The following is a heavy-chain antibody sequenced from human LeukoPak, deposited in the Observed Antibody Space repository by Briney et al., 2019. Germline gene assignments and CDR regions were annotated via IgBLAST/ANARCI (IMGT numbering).Heavy chain of an antibody. D-gene: IGHD5-12*01. CDR1: GLTFSAYS. Sequence: GGSLRLSCAASGLTFSAYSMNWVRQAPGKGLEWVASISSTSSYIYYADSVKGRFIISRDNAKNSLYLQMNSLRAEDTAVYYCAVDIRSRGVATESSFDYWGQGTLVTVSS. J-gene: IGHJ4*02. CDR3: AVDIRSRGVATESSFDY. CDR2: ISSTSSYI. V-gene: IGHV3-21*01.